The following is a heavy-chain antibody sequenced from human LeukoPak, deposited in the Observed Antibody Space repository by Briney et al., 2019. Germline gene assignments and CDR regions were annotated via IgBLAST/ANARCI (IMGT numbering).Heavy chain of an antibody. CDR3: ANVFYYGMEV. J-gene: IGHJ6*02. CDR2: INDGGGST. Sequence: GGSLRLSCAASGFTFGSYAMSWVRQAPGKGLEWVSGINDGGGSTYYADSVKGRFTISRDNSKNTLYLQMNSLRAEDTAVYYCANVFYYGMEVWGQGTTVTVSS. CDR1: GFTFGSYA. D-gene: IGHD5/OR15-5a*01. V-gene: IGHV3-23*01.